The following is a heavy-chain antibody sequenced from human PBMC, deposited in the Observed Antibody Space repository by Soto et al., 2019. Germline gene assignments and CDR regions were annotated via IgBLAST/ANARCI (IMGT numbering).Heavy chain of an antibody. Sequence: QVQLVESGGGVVQPGRSLRLSCAASGFTFSSYGMHWVRQAPGKGLEWVAVISYDGSNKYYADSVKGRFTISRDNSKHTLYLQMNSLRAEDTAVYYCAKSPRYPVNFDYWGQGTLVTVSS. CDR1: GFTFSSYG. CDR2: ISYDGSNK. CDR3: AKSPRYPVNFDY. V-gene: IGHV3-30*18. D-gene: IGHD1-26*01. J-gene: IGHJ4*02.